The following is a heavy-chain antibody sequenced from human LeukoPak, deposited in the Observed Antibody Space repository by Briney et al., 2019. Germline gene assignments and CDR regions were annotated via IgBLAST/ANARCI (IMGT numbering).Heavy chain of an antibody. CDR1: GFTFSSYG. Sequence: PGGSLRLSCAASGFTFSSYGMHWVRQAPGKGLEWVAVIRYDGSNKYYADSVKGRFTISRDNSKNTLYLQMNSLRAEDTAVYYCAKDKGFGTGTLDYWGQGTLVTVSS. CDR3: AKDKGFGTGTLDY. J-gene: IGHJ4*02. V-gene: IGHV3-30*02. CDR2: IRYDGSNK. D-gene: IGHD1-1*01.